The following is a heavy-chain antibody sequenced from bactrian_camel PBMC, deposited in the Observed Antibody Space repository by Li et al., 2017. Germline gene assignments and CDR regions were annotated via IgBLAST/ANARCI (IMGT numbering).Heavy chain of an antibody. Sequence: HVQLVESGGGFVQPGGSLRLSCAASGFTFSTYDMSWVRQAPGKGLEWLSSIYDNTFTYYSDSVKGRFTISRDNAKNTLFLEMNSLKPEDTAMYYCAARQYGTCAVDGSEYKFWGQGTQVTVS. CDR2: IYDNTFT. CDR1: GFTFSTYD. V-gene: IGHV3-2*01. J-gene: IGHJ4*01. D-gene: IGHD7*01. CDR3: AARQYGTCAVDGSEYKF.